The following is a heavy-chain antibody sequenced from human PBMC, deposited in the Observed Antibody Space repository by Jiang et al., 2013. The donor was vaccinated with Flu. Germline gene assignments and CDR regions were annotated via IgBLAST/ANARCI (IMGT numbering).Heavy chain of an antibody. V-gene: IGHV4-34*01. CDR2: INHSGST. CDR3: ARGKAIFDY. D-gene: IGHD5-18*01. J-gene: IGHJ4*02. CDR1: GGSFSGYY. Sequence: LLKPSETLSLTCAVYGGSFSGYYWSWIRQPPGKGLEWIGEINHSGSTNYNPSLKSRVTISVDTSKNQFSLKLSSVTAADTAVYYCARGKAIFDYWGQGNPGHRLL.